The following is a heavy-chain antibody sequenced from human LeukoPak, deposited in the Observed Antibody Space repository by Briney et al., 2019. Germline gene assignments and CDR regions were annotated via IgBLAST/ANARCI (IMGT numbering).Heavy chain of an antibody. V-gene: IGHV3-74*01. CDR2: INSDGSST. D-gene: IGHD5-18*01. CDR3: ARAGDVDTTLANNRFDP. Sequence: GGSLRLSCAASGFTFSRYWMHWVRQVPGKGLVWVSRINSDGSSTSYADSVKGRFTISRDNAKNTLYLQMSSLRAEDTAIYYCARAGDVDTTLANNRFDPWGQGTLVTVSS. CDR1: GFTFSRYW. J-gene: IGHJ5*02.